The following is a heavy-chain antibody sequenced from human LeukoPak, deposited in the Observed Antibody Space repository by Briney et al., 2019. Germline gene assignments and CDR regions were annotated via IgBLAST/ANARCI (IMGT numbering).Heavy chain of an antibody. CDR2: IKQDGSEK. V-gene: IGHV3-7*01. Sequence: GGSLRLSCAASGFTFSSYWMSWVRQAPGKGLEWVANIKQDGSEKYYVDSVKGRFTISRDNAKNSLYLQMNSLRAEDTAVYYCTRDYDFWSGPIGYFDYWGQGTLVTVSS. CDR3: TRDYDFWSGPIGYFDY. CDR1: GFTFSSYW. J-gene: IGHJ4*02. D-gene: IGHD3-3*01.